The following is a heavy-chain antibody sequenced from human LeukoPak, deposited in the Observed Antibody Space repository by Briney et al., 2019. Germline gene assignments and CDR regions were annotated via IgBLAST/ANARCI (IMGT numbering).Heavy chain of an antibody. CDR2: IKQDGSEK. Sequence: PGGSLRLSCAASGFTFSSYWMSWVRQAPGKGLEWVANIKQDGSEKYYVDSVKGRFTISRDNAKNSLYLQMNSLRAEDTAVYYCASPHYGDHFDYWGQGTLVTVSS. CDR3: ASPHYGDHFDY. V-gene: IGHV3-7*01. CDR1: GFTFSSYW. D-gene: IGHD4-17*01. J-gene: IGHJ4*02.